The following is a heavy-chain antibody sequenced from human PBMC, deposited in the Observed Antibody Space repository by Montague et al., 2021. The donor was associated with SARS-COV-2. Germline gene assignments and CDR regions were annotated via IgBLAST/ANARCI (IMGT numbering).Heavy chain of an antibody. J-gene: IGHJ4*02. V-gene: IGHV4-34*01. Sequence: SETLSLTCVVYGGSFSGYYWSWIRQPPGKGLEWIGEISHSGSTNYNPSLKSRVTISVDTSKNQFSLRLSSVIASDTAVYYCAVELNYFFDYWGRGFLVSVSS. CDR3: AVELNYFFDY. CDR1: GGSFSGYY. D-gene: IGHD1-7*01. CDR2: ISHSGST.